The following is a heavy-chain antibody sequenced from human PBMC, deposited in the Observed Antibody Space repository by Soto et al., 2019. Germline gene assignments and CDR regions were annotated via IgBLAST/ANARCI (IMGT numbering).Heavy chain of an antibody. CDR3: ARLQIYDSRAAPTPIFHP. D-gene: IGHD3-22*01. Sequence: SETLSLTCTVSGDSIRSRSYYWGWVRQPPGKGLEWIGYMYYSGNTFYSPSLKSRVTMSVDTSKRQFSLDLSSVTAADTAMYYCARLQIYDSRAAPTPIFHPWGLGAMVTVSS. CDR2: MYYSGNT. V-gene: IGHV4-39*01. CDR1: GDSIRSRSYY. J-gene: IGHJ1*01.